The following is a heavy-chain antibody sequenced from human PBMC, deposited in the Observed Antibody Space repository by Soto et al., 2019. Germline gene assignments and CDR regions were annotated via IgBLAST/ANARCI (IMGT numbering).Heavy chain of an antibody. CDR2: IYYSGST. Sequence: TSETLSLTCTVSGGSISSGDYYWSWIRQPPGKGLEWIGYIYYSGSTYYNPSLKSRVTISVDTSKNQFSLKLSSVTAADTAVYYCARYSSTWLNAFDIWGQGTMVTVSS. CDR3: ARYSSTWLNAFDI. CDR1: GGSISSGDYY. D-gene: IGHD6-13*01. J-gene: IGHJ3*02. V-gene: IGHV4-30-4*01.